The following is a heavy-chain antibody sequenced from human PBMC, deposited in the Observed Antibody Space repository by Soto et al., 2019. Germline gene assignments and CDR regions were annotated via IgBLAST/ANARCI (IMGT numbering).Heavy chain of an antibody. CDR3: ARGPTTIFVVVIIGGLLLLRHGRLGP. J-gene: IGHJ6*02. V-gene: IGHV1-69*06. CDR2: SIPIFGAA. D-gene: IGHD3-3*01. CDR1: GGTFFCHV. Sequence: QVQLVQSGAEVKKPGSSVKVSCKASGGTFFCHVIIWVRQAPGQGLQCMGGSIPIFGAASYAQKFQARVTIIRDKSTGTAYMELRSLRSEDTAVYYGARGPTTIFVVVIIGGLLLLRHGRLGPRGQGTTVTVSS.